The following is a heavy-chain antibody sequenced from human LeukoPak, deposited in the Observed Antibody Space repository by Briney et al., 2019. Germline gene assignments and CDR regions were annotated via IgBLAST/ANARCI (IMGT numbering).Heavy chain of an antibody. CDR2: INPNSGGT. D-gene: IGHD2-15*01. CDR3: ARGARMDIVVVVATMGAGDAFDI. J-gene: IGHJ3*02. CDR1: GYTFTGYY. Sequence: GASVKVSCKASGYTFTGYYMHWGRQAPGQGLEWMGWINPNSGGTNYAQKFQGRVTMTRDTSISTAYMELSRLRSDDTAVYYCARGARMDIVVVVATMGAGDAFDIWGQGTMVTVSS. V-gene: IGHV1-2*02.